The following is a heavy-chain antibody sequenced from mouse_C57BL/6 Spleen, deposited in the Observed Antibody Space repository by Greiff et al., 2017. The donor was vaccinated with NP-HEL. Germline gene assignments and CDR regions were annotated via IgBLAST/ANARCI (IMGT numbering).Heavy chain of an antibody. D-gene: IGHD2-1*01. J-gene: IGHJ3*01. CDR3: GRGGSDYGKYVFAY. V-gene: IGHV5-4*01. CDR2: ISDGGSYT. Sequence: DVQLVESGGGLVKPGGSLKLSCAASGFTFSSYAMSWVRQTPEKRLEWVATISDGGSYTYYPDNVKGRFTISRNNSKNNGYLQMSHLKSEDTAMYYGGRGGSDYGKYVFAYWGQGTLVTVSA. CDR1: GFTFSSYA.